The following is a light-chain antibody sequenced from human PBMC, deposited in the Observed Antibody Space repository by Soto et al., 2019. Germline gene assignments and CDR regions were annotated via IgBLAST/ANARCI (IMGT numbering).Light chain of an antibody. V-gene: IGKV3-15*01. CDR3: KQYNKWPKT. J-gene: IGKJ1*01. Sequence: EIVMTQSPATLSVSPGERATLSCRASQIVRSNLAWYQQKPGQAPRLLIYGASTRATGIPARFSGSGSGTEFTLTISSLQSEDFAVYYCKQYNKWPKTFGQGTKVDIK. CDR1: QIVRSN. CDR2: GAS.